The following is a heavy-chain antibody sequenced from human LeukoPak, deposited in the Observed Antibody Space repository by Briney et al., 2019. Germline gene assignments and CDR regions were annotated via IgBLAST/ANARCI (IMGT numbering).Heavy chain of an antibody. J-gene: IGHJ6*04. CDR3: AELGITMIGGV. D-gene: IGHD3-10*02. V-gene: IGHV3-23*01. CDR1: GFTFSSYA. CDR2: ISGSGGSGGST. Sequence: GGSLRLSCAASGFTFSSYAMTWVRQAPGKGLEWVSAISGSGGSGGSTYYADSVKGRFTISRDNAKNSLYLQMNSLRAEDTAVYYCAELGITMIGGVWGKGTTVTISS.